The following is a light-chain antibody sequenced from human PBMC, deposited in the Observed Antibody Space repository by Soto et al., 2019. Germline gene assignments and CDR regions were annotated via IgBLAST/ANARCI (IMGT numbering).Light chain of an antibody. CDR2: DAS. V-gene: IGKV3-11*01. J-gene: IGKJ5*01. CDR3: QQRSN. Sequence: EIVFTQSPRTVSLSPGERATLSCRASQSVSSYLAWYQQKPGQAPRLLIYDASNRATGIPARFSGSGSGTDFTLTISSLEPEDFAVYYCQQRSNFGQGTRLAI. CDR1: QSVSSY.